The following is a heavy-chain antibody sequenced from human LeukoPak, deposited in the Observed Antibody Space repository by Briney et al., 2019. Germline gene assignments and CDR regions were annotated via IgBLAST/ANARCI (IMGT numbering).Heavy chain of an antibody. D-gene: IGHD3-10*02. CDR3: AELGITMIGGV. V-gene: IGHV3-7*01. Sequence: GGSLRLSCAASGFTFSSYWMSWVRQAPGKGLEWVANIKQDGSEKYYVDSVKGRFTIFRDNAMNSLYPQMNSLRAEDTAVYYCAELGITMIGGVWGKGTTVTISS. CDR1: GFTFSSYW. J-gene: IGHJ6*04. CDR2: IKQDGSEK.